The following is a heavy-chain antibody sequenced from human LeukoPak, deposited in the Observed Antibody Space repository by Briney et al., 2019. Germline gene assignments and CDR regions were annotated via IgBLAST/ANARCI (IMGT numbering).Heavy chain of an antibody. Sequence: SETLSLTCTVSGGSISSGSYYWSWIRQPAGKGLEWIGRIYTSGSTNYNPSLKSRVTISVDTSKNQFSLKLSSVTAADTAVYYSARDGAALRRDGYNYIDYWGQGTLVTVSS. CDR3: ARDGAALRRDGYNYIDY. V-gene: IGHV4-61*02. CDR1: GGSISSGSYY. D-gene: IGHD5-24*01. CDR2: IYTSGST. J-gene: IGHJ4*02.